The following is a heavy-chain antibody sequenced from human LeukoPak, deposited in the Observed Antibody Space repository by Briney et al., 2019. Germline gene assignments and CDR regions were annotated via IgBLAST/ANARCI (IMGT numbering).Heavy chain of an antibody. CDR1: GYTFTGYY. Sequence: ASVKVSCKASGYTFTGYYMHWVRQAPGQGLEWMGWINPNSGGTNYAQKFQGRVTMTRDTSISTAYMELSRLRSDDTAVYYCARVPIVGATGTDYWGQGTLVTVSS. V-gene: IGHV1-2*02. CDR3: ARVPIVGATGTDY. CDR2: INPNSGGT. J-gene: IGHJ4*02. D-gene: IGHD1-26*01.